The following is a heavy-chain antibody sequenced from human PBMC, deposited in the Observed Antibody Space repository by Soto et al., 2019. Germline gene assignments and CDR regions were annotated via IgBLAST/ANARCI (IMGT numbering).Heavy chain of an antibody. D-gene: IGHD2-2*01. Sequence: GGSLRLSCAASGFTFSSYEMNWVRQAPGKGLEWISYISTSGSSIYYADSVKGRFASSRDNAKNSLYLQMDSLRAEDTAVYYCARDRCSSITCYRSLKPYYYYGVDVWGKGTTVTVSS. CDR3: ARDRCSSITCYRSLKPYYYYGVDV. J-gene: IGHJ6*04. V-gene: IGHV3-48*03. CDR2: ISTSGSSI. CDR1: GFTFSSYE.